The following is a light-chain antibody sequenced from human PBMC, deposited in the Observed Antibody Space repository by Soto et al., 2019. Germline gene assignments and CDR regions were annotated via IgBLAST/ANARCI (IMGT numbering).Light chain of an antibody. CDR1: QSVSSSY. Sequence: EILLTQSPGTLSLSPGEISTLSCRASQSVSSSYLAWYQQKPGQAPRLLIYGASSRATGIPDRFGGSGSGTDFSLSISRLEPEDFAVYYCQQYGDSSITFGQGTRLEIK. J-gene: IGKJ5*01. CDR3: QQYGDSSIT. CDR2: GAS. V-gene: IGKV3-20*01.